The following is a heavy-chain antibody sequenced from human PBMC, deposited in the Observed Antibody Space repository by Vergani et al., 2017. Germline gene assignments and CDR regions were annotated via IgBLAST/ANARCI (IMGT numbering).Heavy chain of an antibody. J-gene: IGHJ6*02. V-gene: IGHV4-4*08. CDR3: ARAVAGYSSSWYGGGYYYYGMDV. CDR2: IYTSGST. Sequence: QVQLQESGPGLVKPSETLSLTCTVSGGSISSYYWSWIRQPPGKGLEWIGYIYTSGSTNYNPSLKSRVTISVDTSKNQFCLELSAVTAADTAVYYCARAVAGYSSSWYGGGYYYYGMDVWGQGTTVTVSS. CDR1: GGSISSYY. D-gene: IGHD6-13*01.